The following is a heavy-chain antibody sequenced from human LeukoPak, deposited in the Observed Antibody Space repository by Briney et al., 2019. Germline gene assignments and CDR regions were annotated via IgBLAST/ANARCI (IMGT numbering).Heavy chain of an antibody. D-gene: IGHD4-17*01. V-gene: IGHV3-21*01. CDR3: ASLSGDFYYYYGMDV. CDR2: ISSSSSYI. Sequence: GGSLRLSCAASGFTFSSYSMNWVRQAPGKGLEWVSSISSSSSYIYYADSVKGRFTISRDNAKNSLYLQMNSLRAEDTAVYYCASLSGDFYYYYGMDVWGQGTTVTVSS. J-gene: IGHJ6*02. CDR1: GFTFSSYS.